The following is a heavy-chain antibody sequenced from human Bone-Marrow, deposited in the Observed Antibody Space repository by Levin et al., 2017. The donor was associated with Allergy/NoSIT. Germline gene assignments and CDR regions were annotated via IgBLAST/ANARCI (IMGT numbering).Heavy chain of an antibody. CDR2: ISSSSSTI. V-gene: IGHV3-48*01. D-gene: IGHD3-10*01. CDR1: GFTFSSYS. Sequence: SCAASGFTFSSYSMNWVRQAPGKGLEWVSYISSSSSTIYYADSVKGRFTISRDNAKNSLYLQMNSLRAEDTAVYYCAYGSGSYYNVIPVSWDYYYMDVWGKGTTVTVSS. J-gene: IGHJ6*03. CDR3: AYGSGSYYNVIPVSWDYYYMDV.